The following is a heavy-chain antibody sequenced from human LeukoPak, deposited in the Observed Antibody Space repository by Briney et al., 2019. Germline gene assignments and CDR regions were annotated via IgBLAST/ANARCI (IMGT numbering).Heavy chain of an antibody. J-gene: IGHJ5*02. Sequence: SETLSLTCTVSGGSISSYYWSWLRQPAGKGLEWIGRIYTSGSTNYNPSLKSRVTMSVDTSKNQFSLTLSSVTAADTAVYYCARDLIDYGDYGRPSNWFDPWGQGTLVTVSS. CDR3: ARDLIDYGDYGRPSNWFDP. V-gene: IGHV4-4*07. CDR2: IYTSGST. D-gene: IGHD4-17*01. CDR1: GGSISSYY.